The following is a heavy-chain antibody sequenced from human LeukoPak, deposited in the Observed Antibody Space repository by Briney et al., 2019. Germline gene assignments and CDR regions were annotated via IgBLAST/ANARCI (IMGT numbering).Heavy chain of an antibody. V-gene: IGHV1-24*01. CDR2: FDPEDGET. J-gene: IGHJ4*02. CDR1: GYTLTELS. CDR3: ALVHSTAMATEVFDY. Sequence: ASVKVSCTVSGYTLTELSMHWVRQAPGKGLEWMGGFDPEDGETIYAQKFQGRVTMTEDTSTDTAYMELSSLRSEDTAVYYCALVHSTAMATEVFDYWGQGTLVTVSS. D-gene: IGHD5-18*01.